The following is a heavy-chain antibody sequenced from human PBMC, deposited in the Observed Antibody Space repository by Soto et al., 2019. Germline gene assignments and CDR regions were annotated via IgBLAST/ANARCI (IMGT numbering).Heavy chain of an antibody. CDR2: IYYSGST. Sequence: PSETLSLTCTVSGGSISSGGYYWSWIRQHPGKGLEWIGYIYYSGSTYYNPSLKSRVTISVDTSKNHFSLKLSFVTAADTALYYCARGTKYYYDSSGYYHLDYWGQGTLVTVSS. V-gene: IGHV4-31*03. CDR1: GGSISSGGYY. D-gene: IGHD3-22*01. J-gene: IGHJ4*02. CDR3: ARGTKYYYDSSGYYHLDY.